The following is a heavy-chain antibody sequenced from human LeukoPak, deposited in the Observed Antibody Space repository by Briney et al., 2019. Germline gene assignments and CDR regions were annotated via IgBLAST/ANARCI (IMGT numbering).Heavy chain of an antibody. CDR1: GFTFTNYA. D-gene: IGHD4-17*01. J-gene: IGHJ4*02. CDR2: ISDSGGST. Sequence: GGSLRLSCAASGFTFTNYAMSWVRQAPGKGLEWASGISDSGGSTFYTDSVKGRFTISRDNSKNTLYLQMNGLRAEDTALYYCAKKNDINDYEYYFDYWGQGTQVTVSS. V-gene: IGHV3-23*01. CDR3: AKKNDINDYEYYFDY.